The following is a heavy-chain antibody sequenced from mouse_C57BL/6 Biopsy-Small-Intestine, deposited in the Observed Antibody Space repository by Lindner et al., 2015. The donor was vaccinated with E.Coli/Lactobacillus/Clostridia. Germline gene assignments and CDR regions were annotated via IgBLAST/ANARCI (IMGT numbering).Heavy chain of an antibody. V-gene: IGHV1-80*01. Sequence: VQLQESGAELVKPGASVKISCKASGYAFSSYWMNWVKQRPGKGLEWIGQIYPGDGDTNYNGKFKGKATLTADKSSNTAYMQLNSLTSEDSAVYFCARSLYGGGFAYWGQGTLVTVSA. CDR2: IYPGDGDT. D-gene: IGHD1-2*01. CDR3: ARSLYGGGFAY. CDR1: GYAFSSYW. J-gene: IGHJ3*01.